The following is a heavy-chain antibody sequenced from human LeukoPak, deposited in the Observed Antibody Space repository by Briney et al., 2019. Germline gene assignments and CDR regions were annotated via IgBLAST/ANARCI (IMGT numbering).Heavy chain of an antibody. J-gene: IGHJ6*03. CDR3: ATGRGDYGDYEAYYYYYYMDV. D-gene: IGHD4-17*01. CDR2: INSDGSNT. V-gene: IGHV3-74*01. CDR1: GFTFSNYW. Sequence: GGSLRLSCAASGFTFSNYWMHWVRQAPGKGLVWVSRINSDGSNTNYADSVKGRFTISRDNAKNSLYLQMNSLRAEDTAVYYCATGRGDYGDYEAYYYYYYMDVWGKGTTVTVSS.